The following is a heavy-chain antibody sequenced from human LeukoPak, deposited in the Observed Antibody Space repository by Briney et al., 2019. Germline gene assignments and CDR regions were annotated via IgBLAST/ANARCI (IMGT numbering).Heavy chain of an antibody. V-gene: IGHV4-31*03. D-gene: IGHD3-3*01. CDR1: GGSISSGGYY. J-gene: IGHJ2*01. CDR2: IYYSGST. Sequence: SQTLSLTCIVSGGSISSGGYYWSWIRQHPGKGLEWIGYIYYSGSTYYNPSLKSRVTISVDTSKNQFSLKLSSVTAADTAVYYCARDRYDFWSGYPYWYFDLWGRGTLVTVSS. CDR3: ARDRYDFWSGYPYWYFDL.